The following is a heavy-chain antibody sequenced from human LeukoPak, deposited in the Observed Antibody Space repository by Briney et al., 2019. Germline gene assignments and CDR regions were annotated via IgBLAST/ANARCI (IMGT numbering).Heavy chain of an antibody. J-gene: IGHJ4*02. D-gene: IGHD2-2*01. Sequence: GGSLRLSCAASGFIFSSYWMHWVRQAPGKGLVWVSRINSDGSSTSYADSVKGRFTISRDNAKNTLYLQVNSLRAEDTAVYYCARRVVVPAAPYYFDYWGQGTLVTVSS. CDR3: ARRVVVPAAPYYFDY. CDR2: INSDGSST. CDR1: GFIFSSYW. V-gene: IGHV3-74*01.